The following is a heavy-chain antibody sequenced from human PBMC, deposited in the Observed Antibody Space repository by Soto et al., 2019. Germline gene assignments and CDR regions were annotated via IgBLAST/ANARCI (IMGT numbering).Heavy chain of an antibody. CDR3: AKVPMAFPPAEYFQH. V-gene: IGHV4-61*01. CDR2: VYYSGTT. Sequence: SETLSLTCSVSGGSVSDKTYYWSWIRQPPGKRLEWIGYVYYSGTTNYNPSLKSRVTISVDLSKNRFSLRLSSVTTADTAVYYCAKVPMAFPPAEYFQHWGQGTLVTVSS. D-gene: IGHD2-21*01. J-gene: IGHJ1*01. CDR1: GGSVSDKTYY.